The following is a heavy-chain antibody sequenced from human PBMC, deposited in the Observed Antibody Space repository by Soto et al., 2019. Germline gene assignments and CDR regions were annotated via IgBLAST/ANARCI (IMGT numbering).Heavy chain of an antibody. Sequence: SETLSLTCTVSGGSISTYYWNWIRQPPGKGPEWIGYIYYSGSTNYNPSLKSRVTISIDTSKNQFSLNLRSVPATDTAVFYCARDDAGTTFDNGGRGTLVAVSS. D-gene: IGHD1-1*01. CDR2: IYYSGST. CDR3: ARDDAGTTFDN. J-gene: IGHJ4*01. CDR1: GGSISTYY. V-gene: IGHV4-59*01.